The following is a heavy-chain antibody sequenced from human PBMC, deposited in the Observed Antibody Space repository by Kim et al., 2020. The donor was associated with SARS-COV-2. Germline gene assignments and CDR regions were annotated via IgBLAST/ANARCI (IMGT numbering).Heavy chain of an antibody. Sequence: YYANSVKSRFPISRTNSKNTLYLQMNSLRAEDTAVYFCARGYGDYYFDYWGQGTLVTVSS. CDR3: ARGYGDYYFDY. V-gene: IGHV3-53*01. D-gene: IGHD4-17*01. J-gene: IGHJ4*02.